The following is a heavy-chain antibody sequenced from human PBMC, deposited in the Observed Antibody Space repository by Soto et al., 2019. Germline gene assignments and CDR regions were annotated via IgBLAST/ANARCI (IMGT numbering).Heavy chain of an antibody. CDR2: SYIGGMT. D-gene: IGHD3-22*01. V-gene: IGHV4-39*01. CDR1: GASFTDGSLF. CDR3: ATVPKTFSPSGYYVNWFDP. J-gene: IGHJ5*02. Sequence: SETLSLTCTVSGASFTDGSLFWGWIRQSPGKGVEWIASSYIGGMTYYNPSLRSRVTISVDTSKSEFSLRLISVTAADTAVYYCATVPKTFSPSGYYVNWFDPWGHGTLVTVSS.